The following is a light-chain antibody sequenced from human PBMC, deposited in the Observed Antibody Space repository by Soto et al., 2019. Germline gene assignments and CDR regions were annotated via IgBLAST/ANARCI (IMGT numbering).Light chain of an antibody. V-gene: IGKV3-11*01. J-gene: IGKJ4*01. CDR1: QSVSSY. Sequence: EIVLTQSPATLSFSPGERATLSCRASQSVSSYLAWYQQKPGQAPRLLIYDASNRATGIPARFSGSGSGTDFTLTISSLEPEDFAVYYCQQRELTFGGGTKVEIK. CDR3: QQRELT. CDR2: DAS.